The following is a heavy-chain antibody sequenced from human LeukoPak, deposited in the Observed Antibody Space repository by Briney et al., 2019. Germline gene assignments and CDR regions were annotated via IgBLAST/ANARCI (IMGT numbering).Heavy chain of an antibody. CDR2: IYYSGGT. CDR1: GGSIIHYF. D-gene: IGHD6-19*01. V-gene: IGHV4-59*12. CDR3: TKTVAGYWYFDL. J-gene: IGHJ2*01. Sequence: PSETLSLTCTVSGGSIIHYFSSWIRQPPGKALGWIGYIYYSGGTNYDPSPKSRVTLSLETSNTRISLKLSSVTGAETAVYYITKTVAGYWYFDLWGRGTLVTVPS.